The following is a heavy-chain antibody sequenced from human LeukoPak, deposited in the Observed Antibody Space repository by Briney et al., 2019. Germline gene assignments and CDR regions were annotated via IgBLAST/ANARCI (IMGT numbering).Heavy chain of an antibody. CDR1: GGSISSDY. CDR3: ARYGSSYYFDY. V-gene: IGHV4-59*01. CDR2: VYYRGRT. J-gene: IGHJ4*02. D-gene: IGHD1-26*01. Sequence: SETLSLTCTVSGGSISSDYWSWIRQPPGKGLEWIGYVYYRGRTSYNPSLKSRVTISVDTSKNQFPLKLSSVTAADTAVYYCARYGSSYYFDYWGQGTLVTVSS.